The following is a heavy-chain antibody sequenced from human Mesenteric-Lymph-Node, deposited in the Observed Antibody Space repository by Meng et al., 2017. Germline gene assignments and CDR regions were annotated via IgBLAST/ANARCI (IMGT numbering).Heavy chain of an antibody. V-gene: IGHV3-23*01. CDR1: GFTFSSYA. J-gene: IGHJ4*02. CDR3: AKRGYCSGGNCYSMRASRFDS. D-gene: IGHD2-15*01. Sequence: GGSLRLSCAASGFTFSSYAMSWVRQAPGKGLEWVSAISGSGGSTYYADSVKGRFTISRDNSKNTLYLQMNSLRAEDTAVYYCAKRGYCSGGNCYSMRASRFDSWGQGTLVTVSS. CDR2: ISGSGGST.